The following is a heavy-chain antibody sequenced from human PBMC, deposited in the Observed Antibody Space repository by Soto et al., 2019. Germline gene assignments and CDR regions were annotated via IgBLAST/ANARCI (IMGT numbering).Heavy chain of an antibody. CDR1: GFTFSSYA. CDR2: ISGSGGST. CDR3: AKASITIFGVVTGGFNAFDI. J-gene: IGHJ3*02. Sequence: EVQLLESGGGLVQPGGSLRLSCAASGFTFSSYAMSWVRQAPGKGLEWVSAISGSGGSTYYADSVKGRFTISRDNSKNTLYLQNNSLRGEDMAVYYCAKASITIFGVVTGGFNAFDIWGQGTMVTVSS. V-gene: IGHV3-23*01. D-gene: IGHD3-3*01.